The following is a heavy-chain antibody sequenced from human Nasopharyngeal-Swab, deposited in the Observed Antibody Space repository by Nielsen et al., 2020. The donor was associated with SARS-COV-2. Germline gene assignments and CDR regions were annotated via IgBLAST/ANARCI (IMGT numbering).Heavy chain of an antibody. CDR2: ISYDGSNK. Sequence: GESLKISCAASGFTFSSYAMHWVRQAPGKGLEWVAVISYDGSNKYYADSVKGRFTISRDNSKNTLYLQMNSLRAEDTAVYYCAREAMARGKPTIYYYYGMDVWGQGTTVTVSS. D-gene: IGHD3-10*01. J-gene: IGHJ6*02. V-gene: IGHV3-30-3*01. CDR3: AREAMARGKPTIYYYYGMDV. CDR1: GFTFSSYA.